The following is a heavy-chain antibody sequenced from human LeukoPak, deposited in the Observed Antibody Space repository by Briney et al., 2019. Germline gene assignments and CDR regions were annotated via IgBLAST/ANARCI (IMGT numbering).Heavy chain of an antibody. D-gene: IGHD4/OR15-4a*01. V-gene: IGHV4-59*01. CDR3: ATMVRPSRTLDY. Sequence: SETLSLTCTVSGGSISSYYWSWIRQPPGKGLEWIGYIYYSGSTNYNPSLKSRVTISVDTSKNQFSLKLSSVTAADTAVYYCATMVRPSRTLDYWGQGTLVTVSS. J-gene: IGHJ4*02. CDR1: GGSISSYY. CDR2: IYYSGST.